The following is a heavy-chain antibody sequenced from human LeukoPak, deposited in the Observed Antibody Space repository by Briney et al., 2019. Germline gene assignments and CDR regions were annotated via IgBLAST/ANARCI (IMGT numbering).Heavy chain of an antibody. CDR1: GYTFTSYX. CDR3: ARTSDYSGSYGAFDI. CDR2: INPSGGST. D-gene: IGHD1-26*01. Sequence: AASVXXSCKASGYTFTSYXMHWVRXAXXQGVXWVXIINPSGGSTSYAQKFQGRVTMTRDTSTSTVYMELSSLRSEDTAVYYCARTSDYSGSYGAFDIWGQGTMVTVSS. J-gene: IGHJ3*02. V-gene: IGHV1-46*01.